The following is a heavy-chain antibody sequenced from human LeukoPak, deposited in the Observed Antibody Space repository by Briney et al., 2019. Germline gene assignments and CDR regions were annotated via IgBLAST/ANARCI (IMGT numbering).Heavy chain of an antibody. CDR3: AKASPDYRDGYNYKEGLFVY. J-gene: IGHJ4*02. D-gene: IGHD5-24*01. CDR1: GFTFSSYA. CDR2: ISGSGGST. V-gene: IGHV3-23*01. Sequence: GGSLRLSCAASGFTFSSYAMSWVRQAPGKGLEWVSAISGSGGSTYYADSVKGRFTISRDNSKNTLYLQMNSLRAEDTAVYYCAKASPDYRDGYNYKEGLFVYWGQGTLVTVSS.